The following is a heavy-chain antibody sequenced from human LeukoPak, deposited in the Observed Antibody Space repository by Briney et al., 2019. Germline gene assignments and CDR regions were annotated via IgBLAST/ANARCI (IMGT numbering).Heavy chain of an antibody. V-gene: IGHV1-24*01. J-gene: IGHJ3*02. CDR2: FDREDGGT. Sequence: GASVKVSCKLSGYSGIELDMHWVRQAPGKGLEWMGGFDREDGGTIYARKFQGRVTMTEDTSTDTAYMQLSSLTSEDTAVYYCATHTISGVVTYAFQMWGQGTLVTVSS. D-gene: IGHD3-3*01. CDR1: GYSGIELD. CDR3: ATHTISGVVTYAFQM.